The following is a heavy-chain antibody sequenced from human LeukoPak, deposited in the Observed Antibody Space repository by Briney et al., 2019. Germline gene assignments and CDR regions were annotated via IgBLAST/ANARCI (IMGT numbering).Heavy chain of an antibody. V-gene: IGHV3-23*01. CDR2: ISTTGSNT. J-gene: IGHJ4*02. CDR1: GFIFNNYA. Sequence: QAGGSLRLSCAASGFIFNNYAMSWVRQAPGKGLEWVSSISTTGSNTYYADSVRGRFTISRDNSQNTLSLQMDSLTAADTAVYSCATYDLWTTYYTFQYWGQGTLVSVSS. D-gene: IGHD3-3*01. CDR3: ATYDLWTTYYTFQY.